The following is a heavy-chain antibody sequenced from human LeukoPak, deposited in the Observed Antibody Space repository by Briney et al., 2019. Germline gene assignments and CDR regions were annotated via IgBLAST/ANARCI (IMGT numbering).Heavy chain of an antibody. CDR3: ARVGVGMYHFDH. CDR1: GFTLSTYW. D-gene: IGHD2-2*01. J-gene: IGHJ4*02. CDR2: INPDGSTT. V-gene: IGHV3-74*01. Sequence: GGSLRLSCAASGFTLSTYWMHWVRQAPGKGLVWVSRINPDGSTTTYADSVEGRFTISRDNAKNTLYLQLSSLRAEDTAVYYCARVGVGMYHFDHWGQGTLVTVSS.